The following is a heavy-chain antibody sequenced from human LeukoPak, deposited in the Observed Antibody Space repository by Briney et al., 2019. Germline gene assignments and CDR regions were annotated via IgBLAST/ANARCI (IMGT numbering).Heavy chain of an antibody. CDR1: GGSISSSSYY. D-gene: IGHD6-19*01. CDR3: ARVEQWLGPFDY. V-gene: IGHV4-61*01. CDR2: IYYSGST. Sequence: PSETLSLTCTVSGGSISSSSYYWSWIRQPPGKGLEWIGYIYYSGSTNYNPSLKSRVAISVDTSKNQFSLKLSSVTAADTAVYYCARVEQWLGPFDYWGQGTLVTVSS. J-gene: IGHJ4*02.